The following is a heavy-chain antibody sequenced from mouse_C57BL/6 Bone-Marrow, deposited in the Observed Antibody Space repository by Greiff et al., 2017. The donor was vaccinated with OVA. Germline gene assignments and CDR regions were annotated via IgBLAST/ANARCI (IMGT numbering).Heavy chain of an antibody. CDR3: RGAMDY. CDR1: GYTFTDYE. V-gene: IGHV1-15*01. Sequence: QVHVKQSGAELVRPGASVTLSCKASGYTFTDYEMHWVKQTPVHGLEWIGAIDPETGGTAYNQKFKGKAILTADKSSSTAYMELRSLTSEDSAVYYCRGAMDYWGQGTSVTVSS. J-gene: IGHJ4*01. CDR2: IDPETGGT.